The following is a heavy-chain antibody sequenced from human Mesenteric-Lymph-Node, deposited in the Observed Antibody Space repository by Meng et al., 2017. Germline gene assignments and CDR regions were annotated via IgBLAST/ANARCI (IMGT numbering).Heavy chain of an antibody. V-gene: IGHV4-31*03. CDR3: ARGGYSYGYRDYYYYGMDV. Sequence: SETLSLTCTVSGGSISSGGYYWSWIRQHPGKGLEWIGYIYYSGSTYYNPSLKSRVTISVDTSKNQFSLKLSSVTAAHTAVYYCARGGYSYGYRDYYYYGMDVWGQGSTVNSSS. CDR1: GGSISSGGYY. CDR2: IYYSGST. J-gene: IGHJ6*01. D-gene: IGHD5-18*01.